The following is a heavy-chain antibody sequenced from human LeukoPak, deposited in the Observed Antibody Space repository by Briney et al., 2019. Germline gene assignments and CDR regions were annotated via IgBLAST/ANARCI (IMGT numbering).Heavy chain of an antibody. Sequence: PGGSLRLSCAASGFTFRSTAMSWVRQAPGKGLEWVSAISGTGVSTYYVDSVKGRFTISRDNSKNTLYLHMNSLRAEDTAVYYCARDHPHYAVRGEGYFDYWGQGTLVTVSS. CDR2: ISGTGVST. CDR3: ARDHPHYAVRGEGYFDY. D-gene: IGHD3-10*01. CDR1: GFTFRSTA. V-gene: IGHV3-23*01. J-gene: IGHJ4*02.